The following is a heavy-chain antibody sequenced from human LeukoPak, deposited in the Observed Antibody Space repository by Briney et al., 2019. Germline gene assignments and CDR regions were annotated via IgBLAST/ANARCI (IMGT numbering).Heavy chain of an antibody. D-gene: IGHD4-17*01. CDR2: IYSGGST. CDR3: ARQSDYGDYGGLDY. Sequence: GGSLRLSCAASGFTVSSNYMSWVRQAPGKGLEWVSVIYSGGSTYYGDSVKGRFTISRDNSKNTLYLQMTGLRAEDTAVYYYARQSDYGDYGGLDYWGQGTLVTVSS. V-gene: IGHV3-53*01. J-gene: IGHJ4*02. CDR1: GFTVSSNY.